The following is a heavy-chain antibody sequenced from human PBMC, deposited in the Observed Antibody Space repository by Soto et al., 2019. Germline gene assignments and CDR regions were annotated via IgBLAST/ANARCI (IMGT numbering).Heavy chain of an antibody. CDR1: GGTFSSYA. CDR2: IIPIFGTA. J-gene: IGHJ6*02. V-gene: IGHV1-69*12. CDR3: ARALDNYGDYVSNVIDYYYGMDV. D-gene: IGHD4-17*01. Sequence: QVQLVQSGAEVKKPGSSVKVSCKASGGTFSSYAISWVRQAPGQGLEWMGGIIPIFGTANYAQKFQGRVTITADESTSTAYMELSSLRSEDTAVYYCARALDNYGDYVSNVIDYYYGMDVWGQGTTVTVSS.